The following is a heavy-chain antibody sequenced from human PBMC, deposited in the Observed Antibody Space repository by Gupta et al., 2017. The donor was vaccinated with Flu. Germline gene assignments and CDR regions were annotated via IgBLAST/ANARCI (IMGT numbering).Heavy chain of an antibody. V-gene: IGHV3-23*01. CDR2: ISGSGGAT. J-gene: IGHJ4*02. CDR3: TKGGPAWDYLWGSLGDF. CDR1: HNYA. D-gene: IGHD3-16*01. Sequence: EAQLLGAGGGLIQPGGSLRLACAALHNYALNWCRQAPGRGVEWVSRISGSGGATYYADSVKGRFTSFRDTSKNTLNLQMSSLRPEETALYYCTKGGPAWDYLWGSLGDFWGQGTPVTVSS.